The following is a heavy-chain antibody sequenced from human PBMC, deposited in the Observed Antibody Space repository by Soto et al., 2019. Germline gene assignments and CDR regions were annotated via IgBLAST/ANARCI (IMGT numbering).Heavy chain of an antibody. V-gene: IGHV4-59*01. D-gene: IGHD5-12*01. Sequence: SETLSVTCTVSGGSISSYYWSWIRQPPGKGLEWIGYIYYSGSTNYNPSLKSRVTISVDTSKNQFSLKLSSVTAADTAVYYCARAYGGYADYWGQGALVTVS. CDR3: ARAYGGYADY. J-gene: IGHJ4*02. CDR2: IYYSGST. CDR1: GGSISSYY.